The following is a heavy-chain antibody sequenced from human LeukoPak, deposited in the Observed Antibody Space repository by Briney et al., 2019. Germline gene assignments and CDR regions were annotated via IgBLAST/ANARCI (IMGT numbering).Heavy chain of an antibody. V-gene: IGHV4-38-2*02. D-gene: IGHD1-7*01. J-gene: IGHJ4*02. CDR2: IYHSGST. Sequence: SETLSLTCTVSGYSISSGYYWGWIRQPPGKGPEWIGSIYHSGSTYYNPSLKSRVTISVDTSKNQFSLKLSSVTAADTAVYYCARESETGTVDYWGQGTLVTVSS. CDR1: GYSISSGYY. CDR3: ARESETGTVDY.